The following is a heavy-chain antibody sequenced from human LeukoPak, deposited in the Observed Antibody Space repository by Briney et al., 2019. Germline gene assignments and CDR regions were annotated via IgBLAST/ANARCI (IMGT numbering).Heavy chain of an antibody. CDR1: GGTFSSYA. CDR2: IIPIFGTA. CDR3: AKMVGYSYSDY. J-gene: IGHJ4*02. Sequence: SVKVSCKASGGTFSSYAISWVRQAPGQGLEWMGGIIPIFGTANYAQKFQGRVTITADESTSTAYMELNGLRSEDTAMYYCAKMVGYSYSDYWGQGTLVTVSS. D-gene: IGHD5-24*01. V-gene: IGHV1-69*13.